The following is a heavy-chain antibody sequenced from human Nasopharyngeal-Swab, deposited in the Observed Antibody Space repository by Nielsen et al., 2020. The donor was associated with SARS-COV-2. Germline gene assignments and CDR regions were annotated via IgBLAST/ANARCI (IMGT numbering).Heavy chain of an antibody. CDR3: ARGPPNYDFWSGPDY. J-gene: IGHJ4*02. Sequence: SETLSLTCTVSGGSISSGGYYWSWIRQHPGKGLEWIGYIYYSGSTYYNPSLKSRVTISVDTSKNQFPLKLSSVTAADTAVYYCARGPPNYDFWSGPDYWGQGTLVTVSS. CDR2: IYYSGST. CDR1: GGSISSGGYY. V-gene: IGHV4-31*03. D-gene: IGHD3-3*01.